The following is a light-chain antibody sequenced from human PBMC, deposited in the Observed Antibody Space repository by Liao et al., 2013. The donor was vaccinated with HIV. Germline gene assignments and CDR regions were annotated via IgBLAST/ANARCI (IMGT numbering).Light chain of an antibody. CDR3: QTWDTGTGV. V-gene: IGLV3-21*01. Sequence: SYVLTQPPSVSVAPGKTARITCGGDDFGTKRVHWYQQKPGQAPVLVIQYDTARPSGIPNRFSASESGATATLTIRRVEVGDEADYYCQTWDTGTGVFGTGTKVTVL. CDR1: DFGTKR. CDR2: YDT. J-gene: IGLJ1*01.